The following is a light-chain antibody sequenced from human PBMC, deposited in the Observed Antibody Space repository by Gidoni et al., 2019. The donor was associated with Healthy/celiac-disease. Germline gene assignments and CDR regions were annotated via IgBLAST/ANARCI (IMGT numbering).Light chain of an antibody. Sequence: EIVLTQSPGTLSLSPGERATLSCRASQSVSSSYLAWYQQKPGQAPRLLIYGASSRATGIPARFSGRGSGTDFTLTISRLEPEDFAVYYCQQYGSSPLFTFGPGTKVDIK. CDR3: QQYGSSPLFT. V-gene: IGKV3-20*01. CDR1: QSVSSSY. CDR2: GAS. J-gene: IGKJ3*01.